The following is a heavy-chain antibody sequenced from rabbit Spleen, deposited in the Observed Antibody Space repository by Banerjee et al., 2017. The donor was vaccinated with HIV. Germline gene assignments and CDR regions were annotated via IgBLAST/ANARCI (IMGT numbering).Heavy chain of an antibody. CDR2: VVTGSGRT. Sequence: QEQLVESGGGLVKPGASLTLTCTASGFSFSSSYDMCWVRQAPGKGLEWIGCVVTGSGRTYYASWAKGRFTMSRTSSTTVTLQMTSLTAADTATYFCAREGSIYYGFFNLWGPGTLVTVS. D-gene: IGHD8-1*01. CDR3: AREGSIYYGFFNL. V-gene: IGHV1S45*01. CDR1: GFSFSSSYD. J-gene: IGHJ4*01.